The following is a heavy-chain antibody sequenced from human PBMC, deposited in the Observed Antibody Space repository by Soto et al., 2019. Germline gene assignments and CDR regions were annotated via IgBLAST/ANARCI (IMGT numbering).Heavy chain of an antibody. D-gene: IGHD5-12*01. CDR1: GGTFSSYA. Sequence: ASVKVSCKASGGTFSSYAISWVRQAPGQGLEWMGGIIPIFGTANYAQKFQGRVTITADESTSTAYMERTSLRSEDTAVYYCATRYSGYDQEMAFDIWGQGTMVTVSS. V-gene: IGHV1-69*13. CDR2: IIPIFGTA. J-gene: IGHJ3*02. CDR3: ATRYSGYDQEMAFDI.